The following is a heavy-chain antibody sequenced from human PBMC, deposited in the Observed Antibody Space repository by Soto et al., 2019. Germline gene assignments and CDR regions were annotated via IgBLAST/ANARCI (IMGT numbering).Heavy chain of an antibody. CDR2: IYYSGST. CDR3: ARDARDYYGSGSLDP. V-gene: IGHV4-30-4*01. Sequence: SETLSLTXTVSGGSISSGDYYWSWIRQPPGKGLEWIGYIYYSGSTYYNPSLKSRVTISVDTSKNQFSLKLSSVTATDTAVYYCARDARDYYGSGSLDPWGQGTLVTVSS. J-gene: IGHJ5*02. CDR1: GGSISSGDYY. D-gene: IGHD3-10*01.